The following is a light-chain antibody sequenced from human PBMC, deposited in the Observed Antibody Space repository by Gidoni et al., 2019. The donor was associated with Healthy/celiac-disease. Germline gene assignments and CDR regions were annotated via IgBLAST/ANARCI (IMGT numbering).Light chain of an antibody. Sequence: DIQMTQSPSTLSASLGDRVTITCRASQSISSWLAWYQQKPGKAPKLLIYKASSLEMWVPSRFSGSGSGTEFTLTISSLQPDDFATYYCQQYNSYSGTFGQGTKVEIK. CDR2: KAS. J-gene: IGKJ1*01. V-gene: IGKV1-5*03. CDR1: QSISSW. CDR3: QQYNSYSGT.